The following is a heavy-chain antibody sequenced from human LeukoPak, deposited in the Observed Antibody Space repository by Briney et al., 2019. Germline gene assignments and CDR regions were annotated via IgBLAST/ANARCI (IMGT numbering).Heavy chain of an antibody. CDR1: GFTFSTYA. Sequence: PGGSLRLSCAASGFTFSTYAMHWVRQAPGKGLEWVAFLSYDGTNKYCADSVKGRFTTSRDNSKNTLYLQMNSLRAEDTALYYCAREILTGYAFDICGQGTMVTVSS. CDR2: LSYDGTNK. J-gene: IGHJ3*02. CDR3: AREILTGYAFDI. V-gene: IGHV3-30-3*01. D-gene: IGHD7-27*01.